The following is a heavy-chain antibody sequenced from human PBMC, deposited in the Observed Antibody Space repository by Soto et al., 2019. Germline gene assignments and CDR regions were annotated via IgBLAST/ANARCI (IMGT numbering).Heavy chain of an antibody. CDR2: IYTSGST. CDR3: ARDPFTYGSGTDAFDI. CDR1: GGSISSYY. V-gene: IGHV4-4*07. D-gene: IGHD3-10*01. Sequence: SETLSLTCTVSGGSISSYYWSWIRQPAGKGLEWIGRIYTSGSTNYNPSLKSRVTMSVDTSKNQFSLKLSSVTAADTAVYYCARDPFTYGSGTDAFDIWGQGKMVTVSS. J-gene: IGHJ3*02.